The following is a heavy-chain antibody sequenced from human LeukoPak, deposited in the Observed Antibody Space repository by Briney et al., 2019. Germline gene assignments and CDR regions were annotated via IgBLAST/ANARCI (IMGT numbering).Heavy chain of an antibody. D-gene: IGHD2-2*01. V-gene: IGHV1-18*01. CDR1: GYNFNTYG. Sequence: GASVKVSCKASGYNFNTYGISWVRHAPGQGLEWMGWISSSTGNTKYAQKLQDRVTMTTDTSTSTAYLYLRNLRSDDTAVYYCVRLPLGYCSSTSCLDWGQGTLVTVSS. CDR2: ISSSTGNT. CDR3: VRLPLGYCSSTSCLD. J-gene: IGHJ4*02.